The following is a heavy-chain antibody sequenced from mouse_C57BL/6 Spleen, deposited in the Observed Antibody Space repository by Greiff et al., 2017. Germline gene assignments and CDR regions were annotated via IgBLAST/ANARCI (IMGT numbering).Heavy chain of an antibody. CDR2: IRLKSDNYAT. J-gene: IGHJ2*01. V-gene: IGHV6-3*01. CDR1: GFTFSNYW. Sequence: EVQRVESGGGLVQPGGSMKLSCVASGFTFSNYWMNWVRQSPGKGLEWVAQIRLKSDNYATHYAESVKGRFTISRDDSKSSVYLQMNNLRAEDTGIYYCTRATAVVGYFDDWGQGTTLTVSS. CDR3: TRATAVVGYFDD. D-gene: IGHD1-1*01.